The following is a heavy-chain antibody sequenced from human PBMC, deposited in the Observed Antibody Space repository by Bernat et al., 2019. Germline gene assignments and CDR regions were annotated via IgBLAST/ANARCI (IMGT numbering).Heavy chain of an antibody. D-gene: IGHD6-13*01. V-gene: IGHV3-7*03. J-gene: IGHJ4*02. CDR1: GFTFSSYW. CDR3: ARVDSTSWYSRDY. CDR2: IKEDGSEK. Sequence: EVQLVESGGGLVQPGGSLRLSCAASGFTFSSYWMNWVRQAPGKGLEWVANIKEDGSEKYYVDSGKCRFSISRDNAKNSLYLQMNSRRAEDTAVYYCARVDSTSWYSRDYWGQGTLVTVSS.